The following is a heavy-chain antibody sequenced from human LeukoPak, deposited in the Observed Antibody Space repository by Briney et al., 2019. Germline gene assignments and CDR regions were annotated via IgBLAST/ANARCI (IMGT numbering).Heavy chain of an antibody. CDR2: IKQDGSEK. CDR1: GFTFSSYW. CDR3: ARQVDYSNYGFDY. V-gene: IGHV3-7*01. D-gene: IGHD4-11*01. Sequence: GGSLRLSCAASGFTFSSYWMSWVRQAPGKGLEWVANIKQDGSEKYYVDSVKGRFTISRDNAKSPLYLQMNSLRAEDTAVYYCARQVDYSNYGFDYWGQGTLVTVSS. J-gene: IGHJ4*02.